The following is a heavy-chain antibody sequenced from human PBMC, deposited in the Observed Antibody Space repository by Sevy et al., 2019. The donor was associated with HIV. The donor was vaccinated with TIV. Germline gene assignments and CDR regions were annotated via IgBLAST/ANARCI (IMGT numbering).Heavy chain of an antibody. J-gene: IGHJ4*02. D-gene: IGHD5-12*01. CDR1: GFTFSSYW. Sequence: GGSLRLSCAASGFTFSSYWMSWVRQAPGKGLEWVANIKQDGSEKYYVDSVKGRFTMSRDNAKNALYLQMNSLRAEDTAVYYCARKARRGYSGYVTYYFDYWGQGTLVTVSS. CDR2: IKQDGSEK. CDR3: ARKARRGYSGYVTYYFDY. V-gene: IGHV3-7*03.